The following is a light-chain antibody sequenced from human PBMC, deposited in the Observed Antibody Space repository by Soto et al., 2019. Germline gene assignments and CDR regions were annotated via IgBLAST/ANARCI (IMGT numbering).Light chain of an antibody. V-gene: IGLV1-47*02. Sequence: QSVLTQPPSASGTPGQRVTISCSGGTSNIGSNYVYWYQHLPGTAPKLLIYTDNQRPSGVPDRFSGSKSGTSASLAISGLRSEDEADYFCAAWDDNLRGYWVFGGGTKLTVL. J-gene: IGLJ2*01. CDR2: TDN. CDR1: TSNIGSNY. CDR3: AAWDDNLRGYWV.